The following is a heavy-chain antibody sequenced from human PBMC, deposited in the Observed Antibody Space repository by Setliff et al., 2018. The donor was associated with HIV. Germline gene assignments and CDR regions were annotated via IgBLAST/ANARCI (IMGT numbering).Heavy chain of an antibody. D-gene: IGHD3-10*01. Sequence: ASVKVSCKASGDAFTDYYIHWVRQAPGQGLEWMGWINPNSGGTNYAQKFQGRVTVTRNTSISTAYMELSSLRSEDTAVYYCARGIFTGSYHFDYWGQGTLVTVSS. CDR2: INPNSGGT. CDR3: ARGIFTGSYHFDY. CDR1: GDAFTDYY. J-gene: IGHJ4*02. V-gene: IGHV1-2*02.